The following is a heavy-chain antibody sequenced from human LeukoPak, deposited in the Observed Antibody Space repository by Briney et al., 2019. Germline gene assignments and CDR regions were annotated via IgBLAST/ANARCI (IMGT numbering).Heavy chain of an antibody. D-gene: IGHD6-6*01. CDR1: GYTFTGYY. CDR2: INPDSGVT. J-gene: IGHJ6*03. Sequence: ASVKVSCKASGYTFTGYYMHWVRQAPGQGLEWMGRINPDSGVTNYAQRFQGRVTMTRDTSISTAYMGLSRLRSDDTAVFYCARDHSSSSYYYYMDVWGKGTTVTVSS. V-gene: IGHV1-2*06. CDR3: ARDHSSSSYYYYMDV.